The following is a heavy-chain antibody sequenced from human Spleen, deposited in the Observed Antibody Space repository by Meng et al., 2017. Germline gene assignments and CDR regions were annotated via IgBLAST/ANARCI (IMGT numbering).Heavy chain of an antibody. V-gene: IGHV2-5*01. CDR2: IYWNDDK. J-gene: IGHJ4*02. Sequence: SGPTLVKPTQTLTLTCTFSGFSLSTSGVGVGWVRQPPGKALEWLALIYWNDDKRYSPSLKSRLTITKDTSKNQVVLTMTNMDPVDTATYYCSHRIVGDNYFDYWGQGTMVTVSS. D-gene: IGHD1-26*01. CDR3: SHRIVGDNYFDY. CDR1: GFSLSTSGVG.